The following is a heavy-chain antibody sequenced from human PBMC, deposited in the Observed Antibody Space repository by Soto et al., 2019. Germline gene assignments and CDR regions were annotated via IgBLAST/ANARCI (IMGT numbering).Heavy chain of an antibody. CDR2: ISYDGSNK. CDR3: ARDSNYDILTGAPAWFDP. CDR1: GFTFSSYA. J-gene: IGHJ5*02. Sequence: GGSLRLSCAASGFTFSSYAMHWVRQAPGKGLEWVAVISYDGSNKYYADSVKGRFTISRDNSKNTLYLQMNSLRAEDTAVYYCARDSNYDILTGAPAWFDPWGQGTLVTVSS. V-gene: IGHV3-30-3*01. D-gene: IGHD3-9*01.